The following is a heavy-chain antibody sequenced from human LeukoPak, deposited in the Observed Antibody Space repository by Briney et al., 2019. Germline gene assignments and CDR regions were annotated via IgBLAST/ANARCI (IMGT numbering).Heavy chain of an antibody. J-gene: IGHJ4*02. CDR1: GFTFSSYE. CDR3: ASTVANFDY. V-gene: IGHV3-48*03. CDR2: ISRTGSVT. Sequence: GGSLRLSCAASGFTFSSYEMNWVRQAPGQGLEWVSYISRTGSVTYYADSVKGRFTISRDNAKNSLYLQMNSLRAEDTAVYYCASTVANFDYWGQGTLVTVSS. D-gene: IGHD6-19*01.